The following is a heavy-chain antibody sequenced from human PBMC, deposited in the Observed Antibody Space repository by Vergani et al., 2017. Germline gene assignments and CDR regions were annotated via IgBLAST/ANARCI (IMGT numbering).Heavy chain of an antibody. J-gene: IGHJ3*02. CDR1: GFTFSSYG. D-gene: IGHD3/OR15-3a*01. V-gene: IGHV3-33*01. Sequence: QVQLVESGGGVVQPGRSLRLSCAASGFTFSSYGMHWVRQAPGKGLEWVAVIWYDGSNKYYADSVTGRFTISRDNSKNTLYLQMNSLRAEDTAVYYCARDRDWLKGAFDIWGQGTMVTVSS. CDR3: ARDRDWLKGAFDI. CDR2: IWYDGSNK.